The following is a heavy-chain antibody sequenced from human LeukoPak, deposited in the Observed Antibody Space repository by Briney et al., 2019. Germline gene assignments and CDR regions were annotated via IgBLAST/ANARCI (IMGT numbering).Heavy chain of an antibody. Sequence: GGSLRLSCAASGFPFSGSGMHWVRQAPGKGLEWVAVIWYDGSHQYYADSVKGRFTISRDNSKNTLDLQMNSLRVEDTAIYFCAKDKDTPATAQPQRGYFESWGQGTLVTVSS. V-gene: IGHV3-33*06. CDR3: AKDKDTPATAQPQRGYFES. CDR2: IWYDGSHQ. CDR1: GFPFSGSG. J-gene: IGHJ4*02. D-gene: IGHD2-15*01.